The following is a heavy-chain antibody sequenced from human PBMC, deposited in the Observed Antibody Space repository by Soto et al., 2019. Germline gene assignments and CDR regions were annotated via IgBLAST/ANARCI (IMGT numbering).Heavy chain of an antibody. D-gene: IGHD5-12*01. CDR2: VSQGGAAAYASEGDTT. V-gene: IGHV4-59*01. CDR1: GVSIDNFF. J-gene: IGHJ5*02. Sequence: QVQLQESVPGLLRPSETLSLTCTGSGVSIDNFFWSWIRQTPGKGLEWFGSVSQGGAAAYASEGDTTTCNPPPQGRPTISAALPINQCSLESTSVTAADRAAYYCARARGGITVWSKPLSEWLDPRGQGTLVTVSS. CDR3: ARARGGITVWSKPLSEWLDP.